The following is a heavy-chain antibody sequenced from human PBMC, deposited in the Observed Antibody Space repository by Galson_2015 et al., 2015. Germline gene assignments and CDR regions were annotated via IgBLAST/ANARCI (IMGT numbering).Heavy chain of an antibody. CDR1: GYTFTGYY. V-gene: IGHV1-2*04. D-gene: IGHD3-10*01. J-gene: IGHJ4*02. CDR3: ARAGAASLVRGGYFDY. Sequence: SVKVSCKASGYTFTGYYMHWVRQAPGQGLEWMGWINPNSGGTNYAQKFQGWVTMTRDTSISTACMELSRLRSDDTAVYYCARAGAASLVRGGYFDYWGQGTLVTVSS. CDR2: INPNSGGT.